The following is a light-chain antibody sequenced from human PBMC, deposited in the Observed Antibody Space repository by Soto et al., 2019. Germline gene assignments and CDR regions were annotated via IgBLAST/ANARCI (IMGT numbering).Light chain of an antibody. J-gene: IGLJ2*01. CDR3: QSYDTSLSGVI. Sequence: QSVLTQTPSVSGAPGQKITMSCTGSSSNIGAGYDVHWYQQVPGAAPRLLIYGDNSRPSGVPDRFSASKSGASASLAITGLQGEDDANYYCQSYDTSLSGVIFGAGTKLTVL. CDR1: SSNIGAGYD. CDR2: GDN. V-gene: IGLV1-40*01.